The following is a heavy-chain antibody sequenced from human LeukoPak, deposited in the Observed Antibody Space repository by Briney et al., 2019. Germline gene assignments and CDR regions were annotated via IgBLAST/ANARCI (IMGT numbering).Heavy chain of an antibody. CDR1: GYTFTGHY. D-gene: IGHD6-19*01. Sequence: SVKVSCKASGYTFTGHYIHWVRQAPGQGLEWMGWIIPIFGTANYAQKFQGRVTITADESTSTAYMELSSLRSEDTAVYYCARGSSGWGPYYYYMDVWGKGTTVTVSS. CDR3: ARGSSGWGPYYYYMDV. J-gene: IGHJ6*03. V-gene: IGHV1-69*13. CDR2: IIPIFGTA.